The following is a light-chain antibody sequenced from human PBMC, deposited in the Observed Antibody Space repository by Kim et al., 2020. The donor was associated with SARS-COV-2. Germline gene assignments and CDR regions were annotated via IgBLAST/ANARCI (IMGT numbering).Light chain of an antibody. CDR2: GKN. Sequence: SSELTQDPAVSVALVQTVRITCQGDSLRSYYATWYQQKPGQAPILVIYGKNNRPSRIPDRFSGSSSGNTASLTITVTQTGDEADYYCNSRHRTAKVLFGG. V-gene: IGLV3-19*01. CDR3: NSRHRTAKVL. CDR1: SLRSYY. J-gene: IGLJ2*01.